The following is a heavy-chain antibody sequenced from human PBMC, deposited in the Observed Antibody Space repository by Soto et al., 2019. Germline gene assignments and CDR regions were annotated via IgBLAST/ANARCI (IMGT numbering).Heavy chain of an antibody. D-gene: IGHD3-9*01. CDR1: GGTFSSYA. Sequence: WASVKVSCKVSGGTFSSYAISWVRQAPGQGLEWMGGIIPIFGTANYAQKFQGRVTITADESTSTAYMELSSLRSEDTAVYYCARDNTQTRTSSSDWYWFDPWGQGTLVTVSS. CDR3: ARDNTQTRTSSSDWYWFDP. J-gene: IGHJ5*02. CDR2: IIPIFGTA. V-gene: IGHV1-69*13.